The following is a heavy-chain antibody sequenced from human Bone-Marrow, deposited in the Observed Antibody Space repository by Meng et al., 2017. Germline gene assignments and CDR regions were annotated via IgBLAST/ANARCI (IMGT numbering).Heavy chain of an antibody. CDR2: INIRGSTL. CDR3: ARATQYPVYHFDY. CDR1: GFTFTSSE. V-gene: IGHV3-48*03. D-gene: IGHD2-2*02. J-gene: IGHJ4*02. Sequence: GGSLRLSCAASGFTFTSSEFNWVRQATGKGLAWISFINIRGSTLYYADSVEGRLTVARDNVKNSLYLQMNRLRAEDTAVYYCARATQYPVYHFDYWGQGALVTVSS.